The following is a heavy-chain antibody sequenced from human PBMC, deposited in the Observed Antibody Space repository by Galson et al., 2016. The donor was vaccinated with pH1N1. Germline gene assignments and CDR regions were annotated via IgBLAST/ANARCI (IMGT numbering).Heavy chain of an antibody. CDR3: ARHSTCSGGSCSPDS. D-gene: IGHD2-15*01. Sequence: QSGAEVKKPGESLKISCKASGYTFSNSWIGWVRQRPGRGLEWMGVVFPGDSDTRYSPSLQGHVIISADKYINTAYLQWGSLKASDTAVYYCARHSTCSGGSCSPDSWGQGTLVTVS. J-gene: IGHJ4*02. CDR1: GYTFSNSW. V-gene: IGHV5-51*01. CDR2: VFPGDSDT.